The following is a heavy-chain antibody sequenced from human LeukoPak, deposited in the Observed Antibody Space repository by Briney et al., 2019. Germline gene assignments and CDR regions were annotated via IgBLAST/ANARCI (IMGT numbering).Heavy chain of an antibody. CDR3: ARGGDLDY. CDR1: GFTFSSYA. D-gene: IGHD2-21*02. Sequence: GGSLRLSCAASGFTFSSYAMHWVRQAPGKGLEWVAVISYDGSNKYYADSVKGRFTISRDNSKNTLYLQMNSLRAEDTAVYYCARGGDLDYWGQGTLDTVSS. V-gene: IGHV3-30*07. J-gene: IGHJ4*02. CDR2: ISYDGSNK.